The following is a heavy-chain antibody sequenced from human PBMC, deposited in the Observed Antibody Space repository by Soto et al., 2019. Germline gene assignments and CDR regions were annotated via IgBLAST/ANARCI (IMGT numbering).Heavy chain of an antibody. D-gene: IGHD6-6*01. CDR1: GYSFSNYW. V-gene: IGHV5-51*01. CDR3: ARGRSHRLFDY. J-gene: IGHJ4*02. Sequence: PGESLKIACKASGYSFSNYWIGWVRQMPGKGLEWMAIINPGDSESRYSPSFQGQVTIPADKSTSTAYLQWHSLKASDTAMYYCARGRSHRLFDYWGQGTLVTVSS. CDR2: INPGDSES.